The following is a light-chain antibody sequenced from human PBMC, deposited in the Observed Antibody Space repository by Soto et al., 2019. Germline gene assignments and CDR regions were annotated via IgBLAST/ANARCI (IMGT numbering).Light chain of an antibody. Sequence: QLTQSPASLSASVGDKVTITCRASQDIRGALAWYQQSPGEAPRLLIYDASTLESGVPSRFSGSSSGTHFTLTISGLQPEDFATYYCQQFLSYPITFGQETRLE. CDR1: QDIRGA. V-gene: IGKV1-13*02. J-gene: IGKJ5*01. CDR3: QQFLSYPIT. CDR2: DAS.